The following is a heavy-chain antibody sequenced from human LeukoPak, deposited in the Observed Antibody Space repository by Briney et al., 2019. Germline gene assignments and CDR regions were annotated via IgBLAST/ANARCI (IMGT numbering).Heavy chain of an antibody. CDR2: ISAYNGNT. D-gene: IGHD2-2*02. J-gene: IGHJ6*03. Sequence: ASVKVSCKASGYTFTSYGISWVRQAPGQGLEWMGWISAYNGNTNYAQKLQGRVTMTTDTSTSTAYMELRSLRSDDTAVHYCARAGYCSSTSCYTPPIYYYMDVWGKGTTVTVSS. CDR3: ARAGYCSSTSCYTPPIYYYMDV. V-gene: IGHV1-18*01. CDR1: GYTFTSYG.